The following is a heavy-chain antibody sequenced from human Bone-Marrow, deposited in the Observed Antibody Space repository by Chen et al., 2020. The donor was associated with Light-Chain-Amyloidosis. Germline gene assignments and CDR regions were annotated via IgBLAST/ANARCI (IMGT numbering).Heavy chain of an antibody. CDR1: GYRFNVYG. V-gene: IGHV1-18*01. CDR3: ARNRGGITLEGVDF. J-gene: IGHJ4*02. CDR2: ISGYNGDT. D-gene: IGHD3-10*01. Sequence: QVHLVQSGDEVTNPGASGKVSCQASGYRFNVYGISWMRQAPGQGLEWLGWISGYNGDTNYAQKFEDRLTLTTDTSANTAHLELRGLRSDDTAIYFCARNRGGITLEGVDFWAQGTLVTVSS.